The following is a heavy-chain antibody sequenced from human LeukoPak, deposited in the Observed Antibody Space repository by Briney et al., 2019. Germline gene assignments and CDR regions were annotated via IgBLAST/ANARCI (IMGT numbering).Heavy chain of an antibody. Sequence: ASVKVSCKASGYTFISSGISWVRQAPGQGLEWMGWINSNTGNPTYAQGLTGRFVFFWDTSVSTAYLQISSLKAEDTAVYYCARVDGSGSEMFQHWGQGTLVTVSS. CDR3: ARVDGSGSEMFQH. D-gene: IGHD3-10*01. CDR2: INSNTGNP. CDR1: GYTFISSG. J-gene: IGHJ1*01. V-gene: IGHV7-4-1*02.